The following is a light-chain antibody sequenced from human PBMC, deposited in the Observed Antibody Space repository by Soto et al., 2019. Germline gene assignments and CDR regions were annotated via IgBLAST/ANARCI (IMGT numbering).Light chain of an antibody. V-gene: IGLV2-23*01. J-gene: IGLJ2*01. CDR1: SSDVGGHNY. Sequence: QSALTQPASVSGSPGQSITISCTGTSSDVGGHNYVSWYQQHPGKAPKLLIFEGFKRPSGVSNRFSGSKSGSTASLTISGLQAEDEADYYCCSYAGRSTWDVVFGGGTKLTVL. CDR3: CSYAGRSTWDVV. CDR2: EGF.